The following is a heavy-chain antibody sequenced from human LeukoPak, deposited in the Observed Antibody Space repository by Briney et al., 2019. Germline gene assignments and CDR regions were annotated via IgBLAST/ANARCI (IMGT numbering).Heavy chain of an antibody. J-gene: IGHJ4*02. Sequence: XRLSCSASGFTFSSYAMHWVRQAPGKGLEYVSAISSNGGSTYYADSVKGRFTISRDNSKNTLYLQMSSLRAEDTAVYYCVKSTEVNYGSGTFDYWGQGTLVTVSS. CDR3: VKSTEVNYGSGTFDY. CDR1: GFTFSSYA. D-gene: IGHD3-10*01. CDR2: ISSNGGST. V-gene: IGHV3-64D*06.